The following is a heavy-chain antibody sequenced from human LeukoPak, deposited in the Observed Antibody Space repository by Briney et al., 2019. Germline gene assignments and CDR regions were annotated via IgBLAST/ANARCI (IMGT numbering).Heavy chain of an antibody. J-gene: IGHJ4*02. CDR1: GFTFSGYS. CDR2: ISSGSRTI. CDR3: ARESITGDRDFDY. V-gene: IGHV3-48*01. D-gene: IGHD7-27*01. Sequence: GGSLRLSCAASGFTFSGYSMNWVRQAPGRGLEWVSYISSGSRTIFYADSVKGQFTISRDNAKNSLYLLMNDLTADDTAVYYCARESITGDRDFDYWGQGTLITVSS.